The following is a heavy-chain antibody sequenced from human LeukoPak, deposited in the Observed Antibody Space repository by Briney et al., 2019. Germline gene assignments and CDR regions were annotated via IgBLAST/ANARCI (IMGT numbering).Heavy chain of an antibody. CDR2: IYYSGST. J-gene: IGHJ4*02. Sequence: SETLSLTCTVSGGSISSSSYYWGWIRQPPGKGLEWIGSIYYSGSTYYNPSLKSRVTISVDTSKNQFSLKLSSVTAADTAVYYCARGNAGATTTPWDYWGQGTLVTVSS. CDR1: GGSISSSSYY. V-gene: IGHV4-39*07. CDR3: ARGNAGATTTPWDY. D-gene: IGHD1-26*01.